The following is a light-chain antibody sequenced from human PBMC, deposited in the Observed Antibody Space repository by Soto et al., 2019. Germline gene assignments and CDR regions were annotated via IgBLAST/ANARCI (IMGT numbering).Light chain of an antibody. CDR1: SSNIGTNT. V-gene: IGLV1-44*01. CDR2: SNT. J-gene: IGLJ2*01. Sequence: QPVLTQPPSASETPGQRVTISCSGSSSNIGTNTVNWYQQFPGKAPKVLIYSNTQRPSGVPDRFSGSKSGTSASLAISGLQSDDEADYYCAAWDDNLDGVVFGGGTKLTVL. CDR3: AAWDDNLDGVV.